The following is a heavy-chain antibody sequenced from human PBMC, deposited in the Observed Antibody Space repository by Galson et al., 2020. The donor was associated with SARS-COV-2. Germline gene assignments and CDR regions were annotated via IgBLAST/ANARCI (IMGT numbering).Heavy chain of an antibody. D-gene: IGHD4-17*01. V-gene: IGHV4-59*01. CDR2: ISYSGST. J-gene: IGHJ6*02. Sequence: ETSETLSLTCSVSDAPMSSYYWSWIRQPPGKGLEWIGYISYSGSTSHKPPLRSRVTISVYLSKNQLSLTVTAVTAADTAVYYCARDPAPLYGDNYYYGMDVWGRGTTVTVSS. CDR3: ARDPAPLYGDNYYYGMDV. CDR1: DAPMSSYY.